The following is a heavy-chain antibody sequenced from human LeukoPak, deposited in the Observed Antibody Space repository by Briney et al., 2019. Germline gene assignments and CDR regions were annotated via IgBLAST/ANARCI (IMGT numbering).Heavy chain of an antibody. V-gene: IGHV4-39*07. J-gene: IGHJ5*02. D-gene: IGHD2-2*01. CDR1: GGSISSSRYY. CDR3: ARQTKIVVVPATIGWFAP. Sequence: PSETLSLTCTVAGGSISSSRYYWGWIRQPPGKGLEWIGSIYYSGSTYYNPSLTSRVTISVATSKNQFSLKLSSVTAADTAVSYCARQTKIVVVPATIGWFAPWGQGTLVTVSS. CDR2: IYYSGST.